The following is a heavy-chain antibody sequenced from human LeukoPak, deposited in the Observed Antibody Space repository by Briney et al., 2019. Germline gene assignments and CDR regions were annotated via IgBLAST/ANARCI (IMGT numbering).Heavy chain of an antibody. CDR3: ARETGYDSYFDS. D-gene: IGHD5-12*01. J-gene: IGHJ4*02. CDR1: EFSFSIYS. Sequence: GGSLRLSCAASEFSFSIYSMNWVRQAPGKGLEWVSYISSSSSSIYYADSVKGQFAISRDNAKNSLYLQMNSLRAEDTAIYYCARETGYDSYFDSWGQGTLVSVSS. CDR2: ISSSSSSI. V-gene: IGHV3-48*01.